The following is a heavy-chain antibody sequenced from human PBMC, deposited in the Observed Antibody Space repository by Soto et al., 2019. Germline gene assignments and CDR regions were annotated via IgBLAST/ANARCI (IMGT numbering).Heavy chain of an antibody. V-gene: IGHV1-58*01. CDR1: GFTFTSSA. D-gene: IGHD1-26*01. J-gene: IGHJ6*02. CDR2: IVVGSGNT. Sequence: SVKVSCKASGFTFTSSAVQWVRQARGQRLEWIGWIVVGSGNTNYAQKFQERVTITRDMFTSTAYMELSSLRSEDTAVYYCAAPSGTTGYYYYGMDVWGQGTTVTVSS. CDR3: AAPSGTTGYYYYGMDV.